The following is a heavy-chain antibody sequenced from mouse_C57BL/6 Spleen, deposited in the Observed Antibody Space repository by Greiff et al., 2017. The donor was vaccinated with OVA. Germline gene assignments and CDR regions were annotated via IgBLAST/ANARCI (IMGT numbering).Heavy chain of an antibody. CDR2: IRNKANGYTT. J-gene: IGHJ2*01. Sequence: EVQVVESGGGLVQPGGSLSLSCAASGFTFTDYYMSWVRQPPGKALEWLGFIRNKANGYTTEYSASVKGRFTISRDNSQSILYLQMNALRAEDSATYYCARCYYGRRYFDYWGQGTTLTVSS. CDR3: ARCYYGRRYFDY. D-gene: IGHD1-2*01. V-gene: IGHV7-3*01. CDR1: GFTFTDYY.